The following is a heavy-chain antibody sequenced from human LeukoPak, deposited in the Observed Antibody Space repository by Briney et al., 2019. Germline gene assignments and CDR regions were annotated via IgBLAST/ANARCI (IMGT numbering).Heavy chain of an antibody. CDR1: SIGGYY. D-gene: IGHD5-12*01. Sequence: SIGGYYWSWIRQAPGKGLEWVANIKEDGSEKYYVDSVKGRFTISRDNAKNSLYLQMNSLRAEDTAVFYCARDGTYTDYDPDFDIWGQGTLVTVSS. J-gene: IGHJ4*02. V-gene: IGHV3-7*04. CDR2: IKEDGSEK. CDR3: ARDGTYTDYDPDFDI.